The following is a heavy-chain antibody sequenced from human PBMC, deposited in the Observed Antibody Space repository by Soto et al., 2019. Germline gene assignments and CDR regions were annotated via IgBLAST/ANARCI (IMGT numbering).Heavy chain of an antibody. J-gene: IGHJ5*02. CDR1: GGSISSYY. Sequence: PSETLSLTCTVSGGSISSYYWSWIRQPAGKGLEWIGRIYTSGSTNYNPSLKSRVTMSVDTSKNQFSLKLTSVSAADTAVYFCAREERKGIISWFDPWGQGTPVTVSS. CDR3: AREERKGIISWFDP. CDR2: IYTSGST. V-gene: IGHV4-4*07. D-gene: IGHD2-21*01.